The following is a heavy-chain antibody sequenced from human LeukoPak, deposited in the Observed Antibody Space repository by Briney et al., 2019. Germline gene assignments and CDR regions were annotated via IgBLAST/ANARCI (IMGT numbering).Heavy chain of an antibody. V-gene: IGHV4-34*01. J-gene: IGHJ4*02. D-gene: IGHD3-10*01. Sequence: SETLSLTCAVYGGSFSGYYWSWIRQPPGKGLEWIGEINHSGSTNYNPSLKSRVTISVDTSKNQFSLKLSSETAADTAVYYCARGRSYYGSGTTFDYWGQGTLVTVSS. CDR3: ARGRSYYGSGTTFDY. CDR2: INHSGST. CDR1: GGSFSGYY.